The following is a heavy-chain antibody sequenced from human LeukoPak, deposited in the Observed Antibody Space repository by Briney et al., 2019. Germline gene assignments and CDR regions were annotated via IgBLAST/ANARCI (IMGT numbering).Heavy chain of an antibody. Sequence: SETLSLTCTVSGGSISSSSYHWGWIRQPPGKGLEWIGSIYYSGSTYYNPPLKSRVTISVDTSKNQFSLKLSSVTAADTAVYYCARNKTGTIYYFDYWGQGTLVTVSS. J-gene: IGHJ4*02. V-gene: IGHV4-39*01. CDR1: GGSISSSSYH. CDR2: IYYSGST. CDR3: ARNKTGTIYYFDY. D-gene: IGHD1-7*01.